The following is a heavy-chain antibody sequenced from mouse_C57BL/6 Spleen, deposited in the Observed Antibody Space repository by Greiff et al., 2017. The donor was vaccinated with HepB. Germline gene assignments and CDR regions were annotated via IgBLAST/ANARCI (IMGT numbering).Heavy chain of an antibody. CDR3: ARALYYYGSRGGYYFDY. Sequence: DVKLVESGGGLVKPGGSLKLSCAASGFTFSSYAMSWVRQTPEKRLEWVATISDGGSYTYYPDNVKGRFTISRDNAKNNLYLQMSHLKSEDTAMYYCARALYYYGSRGGYYFDYWGQGTTLTVSS. J-gene: IGHJ2*01. CDR1: GFTFSSYA. CDR2: ISDGGSYT. V-gene: IGHV5-4*03. D-gene: IGHD1-1*01.